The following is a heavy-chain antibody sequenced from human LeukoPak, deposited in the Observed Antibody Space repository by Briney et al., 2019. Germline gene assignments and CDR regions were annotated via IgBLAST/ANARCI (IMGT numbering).Heavy chain of an antibody. CDR3: ASYDSSGYSNWFGP. CDR2: IYYSGST. V-gene: IGHV4-59*01. CDR1: GGSISSYY. Sequence: SETLSLTCTVSGGSISSYYWSWIRQPPGKGLEWIGYIYYSGSTNYNPSLKSRVTISVDTSKNQFSLKLSSVTAADTAVYYCASYDSSGYSNWFGPWGQGTLVTVSS. J-gene: IGHJ5*02. D-gene: IGHD3-22*01.